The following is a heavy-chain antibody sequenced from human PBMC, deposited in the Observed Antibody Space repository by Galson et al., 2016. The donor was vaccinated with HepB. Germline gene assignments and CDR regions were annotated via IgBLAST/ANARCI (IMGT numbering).Heavy chain of an antibody. D-gene: IGHD1-14*01. Sequence: PALVKPTQTLTLTCTFSGFSLSTRGVGVGWIRQSPGKALEWLTVIYWDNNKRYSPSLKSRLTITKDTSKNQVVITMTNMDPVDTATYYCAQTGPPRIEDDHRPWNFDLWGRGTLVTVSS. CDR1: GFSLSTRGVG. CDR2: IYWDNNK. V-gene: IGHV2-5*02. J-gene: IGHJ2*01. CDR3: AQTGPPRIEDDHRPWNFDL.